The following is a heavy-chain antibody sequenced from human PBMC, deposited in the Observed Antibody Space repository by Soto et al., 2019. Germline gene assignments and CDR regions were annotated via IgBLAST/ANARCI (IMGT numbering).Heavy chain of an antibody. J-gene: IGHJ6*02. CDR1: GGTFSSYA. D-gene: IGHD3-3*01. V-gene: IGHV1-69*13. CDR2: IIPIFGTA. Sequence: ASVKVSCKASGGTFSSYAISWVRQAPGQGLEWMGGIIPIFGTANYAQKFQGRVTITADESTSTAYMELSSLRSEDTAVYYCARAETYYDFHDIEYYGMDVWGQGTTVTVSS. CDR3: ARAETYYDFHDIEYYGMDV.